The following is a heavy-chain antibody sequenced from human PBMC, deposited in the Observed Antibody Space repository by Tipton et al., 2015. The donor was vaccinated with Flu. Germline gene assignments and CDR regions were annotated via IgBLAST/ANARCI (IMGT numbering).Heavy chain of an antibody. D-gene: IGHD2-2*01. CDR2: INHSGST. V-gene: IGHV4-34*01. Sequence: LSLTCAVYGGSFSGYYWSWIRQPPGKGLEWIGEINHSGSTNYNPSLKSRVTISVDTSKNQFSLKLSSVTAADTAVYYCARGRYCSSTSCYAWFDPWGQGTLVTVSS. J-gene: IGHJ5*02. CDR3: ARGRYCSSTSCYAWFDP. CDR1: GGSFSGYY.